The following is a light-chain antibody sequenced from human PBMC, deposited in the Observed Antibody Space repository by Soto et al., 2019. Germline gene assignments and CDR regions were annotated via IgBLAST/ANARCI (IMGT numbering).Light chain of an antibody. J-gene: IGKJ1*01. Sequence: DIPMTQSPSTLSASVGGRVTITCRASQSISSWLAWYQQKPGKAPKLLIYKASSLESGVPSRFSGSGSGTEFTLTISSLQPDDFATYYCQQYNSYSEWTFGQGTKVEIK. CDR3: QQYNSYSEWT. CDR2: KAS. V-gene: IGKV1-5*03. CDR1: QSISSW.